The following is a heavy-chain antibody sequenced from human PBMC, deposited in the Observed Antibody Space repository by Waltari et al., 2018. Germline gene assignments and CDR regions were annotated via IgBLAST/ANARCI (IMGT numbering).Heavy chain of an antibody. Sequence: LQLQESGPGLVKPSETLSLTCTVSGCSISSSSYYWGWVRQPPGKGVEWVSVISGSGGSTDYADSVKGRFTISRDNSKNTLYLQMNNLRVEDTAVYYCASSLYGDYTQIWGRGFDYWGQGTLVTVSS. V-gene: IGHV3-23*01. CDR3: ASSLYGDYTQIWGRGFDY. CDR1: GCSISSSSYY. D-gene: IGHD4-17*01. J-gene: IGHJ4*02. CDR2: ISGSGGST.